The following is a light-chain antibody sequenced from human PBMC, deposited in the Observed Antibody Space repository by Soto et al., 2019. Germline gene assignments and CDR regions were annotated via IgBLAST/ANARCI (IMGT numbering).Light chain of an antibody. J-gene: IGKJ2*01. Sequence: DIVMTQSPDSLAVSLGERATINCKSSQSVLYSSNNKNYLAWYQQKPGKPPKLLIYWASTRESGVPDRFSGSGSGTDVTLTISSLQAEDVAVYYCQQYYSTRYIFGQVTKLEIK. CDR3: QQYYSTRYI. V-gene: IGKV4-1*01. CDR1: QSVLYSSNNKNY. CDR2: WAS.